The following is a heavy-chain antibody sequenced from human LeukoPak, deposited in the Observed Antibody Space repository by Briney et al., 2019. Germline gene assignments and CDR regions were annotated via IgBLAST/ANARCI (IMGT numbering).Heavy chain of an antibody. CDR1: GGSISSSNW. Sequence: SETLSLTCAVSGGSISSSNWWSWVRQPPGKGLEWIGEIYHSGSTNYNPSLKSRVTISVDKSKNQFSLKLSSVTAADTAVYYCARDRLTGGYDFWSGYRYYFDYWGQGTLATVSS. J-gene: IGHJ4*02. CDR3: ARDRLTGGYDFWSGYRYYFDY. CDR2: IYHSGST. V-gene: IGHV4-4*02. D-gene: IGHD3-3*01.